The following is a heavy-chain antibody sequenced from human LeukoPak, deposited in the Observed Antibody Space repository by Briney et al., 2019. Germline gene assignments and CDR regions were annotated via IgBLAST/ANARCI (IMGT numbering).Heavy chain of an antibody. J-gene: IGHJ4*02. CDR1: GGSISSSSYY. V-gene: IGHV4-39*01. CDR3: ARLGSSSWSFDY. D-gene: IGHD6-13*01. CDR2: IYYSGST. Sequence: SETLSLTCTVSGGSISSSSYYWGWIRQPPGKGLEWIGSIYYSGSTYYNPSLKSRVTISVDTSKNQFSLKLSSVTAADTAVYYCARLGSSSWSFDYWGQGTLVTVSS.